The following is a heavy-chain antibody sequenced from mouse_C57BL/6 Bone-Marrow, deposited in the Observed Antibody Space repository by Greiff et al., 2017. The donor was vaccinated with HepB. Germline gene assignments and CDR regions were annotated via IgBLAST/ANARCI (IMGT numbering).Heavy chain of an antibody. CDR2: IYPGSGST. V-gene: IGHV1-55*01. CDR1: GYTFTSYW. J-gene: IGHJ2*01. CDR3: LRSVYFDD. Sequence: QVQLQQPGAELVKPGASVKMSCKASGYTFTSYWITWVKQRLGQGLEWIGDIYPGSGSTNDNEKFKSKATLTVDTSSSTAYMQLSSLTTEDTAVYYCLRSVYFDDWGQGTTLTVTS.